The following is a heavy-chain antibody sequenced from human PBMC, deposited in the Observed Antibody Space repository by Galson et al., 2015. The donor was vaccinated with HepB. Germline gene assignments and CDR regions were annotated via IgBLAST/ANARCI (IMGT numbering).Heavy chain of an antibody. V-gene: IGHV3-23*01. J-gene: IGHJ4*02. Sequence: SLRLSCAASGFMFSTYAKSWVRQAPGKGLEWVASFTGGGRGTSYADSVKGRFSISRDNSKNTLYLQMNTLRAEDTAIYYCAKQNEYYFDYWGQGALVTVFS. CDR1: GFMFSTYA. CDR2: FTGGGRGT. CDR3: AKQNEYYFDY.